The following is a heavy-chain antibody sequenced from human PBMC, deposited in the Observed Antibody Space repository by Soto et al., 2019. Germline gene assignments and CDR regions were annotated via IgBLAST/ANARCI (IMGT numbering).Heavy chain of an antibody. J-gene: IGHJ3*02. CDR2: ISSSGDPT. Sequence: HPGGSLRLSCAASGFTFSSCAMSWVRQPPGKGLECVSRISSSGDPTFYADSVKGRFTIARDNSKNTLYLQTNSLRAEDTAVYYCAKHRAGSKNGAFDIWGKGTMVTXS. D-gene: IGHD2-8*01. V-gene: IGHV3-23*01. CDR1: GFTFSSCA. CDR3: AKHRAGSKNGAFDI.